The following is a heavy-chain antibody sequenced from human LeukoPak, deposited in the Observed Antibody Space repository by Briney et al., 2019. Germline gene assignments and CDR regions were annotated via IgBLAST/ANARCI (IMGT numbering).Heavy chain of an antibody. D-gene: IGHD6-6*01. Sequence: GRSLRLSCAASGFTFSDHYMDWVRQAPGKWLEWGGRTRNKANSYTTEYGASVKGRFTISRDDSKNSLYLQMNSLKTEDTAVYYCAAIAARPGVDYWGQGTLVTVSS. CDR3: AAIAARPGVDY. CDR1: GFTFSDHY. V-gene: IGHV3-72*01. J-gene: IGHJ4*02. CDR2: TRNKANSYTT.